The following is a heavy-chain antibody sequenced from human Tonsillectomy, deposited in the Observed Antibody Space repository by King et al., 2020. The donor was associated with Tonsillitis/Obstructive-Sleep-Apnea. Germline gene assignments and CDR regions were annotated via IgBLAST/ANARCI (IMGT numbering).Heavy chain of an antibody. V-gene: IGHV3-30*18. CDR2: LSYDGSNK. D-gene: IGHD1-26*01. Sequence: VQLVESGGGVVQPGRSLRLSCAASGFTFSSYGMHWVRQAPGKGLEWVSVLSYDGSNKYNADSVKGRFTISRDNSKNTLYLQMNSLRAEDTAVYYCAKDYLGALDYWGQGTLVTVSS. CDR3: AKDYLGALDY. CDR1: GFTFSSYG. J-gene: IGHJ4*02.